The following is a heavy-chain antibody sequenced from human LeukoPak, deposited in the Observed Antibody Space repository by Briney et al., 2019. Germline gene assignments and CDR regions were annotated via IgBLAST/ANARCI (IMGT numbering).Heavy chain of an antibody. Sequence: GGSLRLSCAASGFTFDDYGMTWVRQAPGKGLEWVSDINWNGGSTAYADSVRGRFTISRDNSKNSLYLQMNSLRDEDTALYYCARTLYYYYMDVWGKGTTVTVSS. CDR1: GFTFDDYG. CDR2: INWNGGST. V-gene: IGHV3-20*04. CDR3: ARTLYYYYMDV. J-gene: IGHJ6*03.